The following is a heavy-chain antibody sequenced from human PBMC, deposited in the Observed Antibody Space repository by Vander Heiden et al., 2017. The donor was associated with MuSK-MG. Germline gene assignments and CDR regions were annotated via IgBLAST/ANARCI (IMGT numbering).Heavy chain of an antibody. CDR2: IRGSGDST. CDR1: GFTVSSYA. Sequence: EVQLSDPGGGWVQPGGSLRLPGAAPGFTVSSYARSWVRRAPGKGLEWVSGIRGSGDSTCYADSVKGRFAISRDNSKNTLYLQMNSMRAEDTAVYYCAKRSGWYSRVFDYWGQGTLVTVSS. V-gene: IGHV3-23*01. J-gene: IGHJ4*02. D-gene: IGHD6-19*01. CDR3: AKRSGWYSRVFDY.